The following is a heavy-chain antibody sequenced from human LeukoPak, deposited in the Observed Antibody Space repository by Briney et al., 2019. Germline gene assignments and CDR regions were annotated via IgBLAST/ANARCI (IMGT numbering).Heavy chain of an antibody. D-gene: IGHD3-22*01. Sequence: QPGGSLRLSCAASGFTLRSYAMTWVRQAPGKGLEWVSSISSSGDSTFYADSVKGRFTISRDTSKNTVILQMNGLRAEDTAIYYCAKGHSSETSAPDYWGQGTLVTVSS. CDR1: GFTLRSYA. CDR2: ISSSGDST. J-gene: IGHJ4*02. V-gene: IGHV3-23*01. CDR3: AKGHSSETSAPDY.